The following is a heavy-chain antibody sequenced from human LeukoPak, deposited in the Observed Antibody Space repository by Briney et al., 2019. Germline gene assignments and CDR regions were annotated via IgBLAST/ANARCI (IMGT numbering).Heavy chain of an antibody. Sequence: GSLRLSCAASGFTFSTYAMHWVRQAPGKGLEWIAYIYYSGSTNYNPSLKSRVTISVDTSKNQFSLKLSSVTAADTAVYYCARVYYSNSYDYWYFDLWGRGTLVTVSS. J-gene: IGHJ2*01. CDR1: GFTFSTYA. CDR3: ARVYYSNSYDYWYFDL. CDR2: IYYSGST. V-gene: IGHV4-59*01. D-gene: IGHD6-13*01.